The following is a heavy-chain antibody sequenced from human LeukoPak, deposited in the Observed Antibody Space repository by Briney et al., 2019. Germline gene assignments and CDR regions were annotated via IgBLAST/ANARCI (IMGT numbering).Heavy chain of an antibody. V-gene: IGHV4-34*01. CDR2: IDHRGDT. J-gene: IGHJ4*03. CDR1: GGSFSRYY. CDR3: ARGATISETGYFDF. D-gene: IGHD5-24*01. Sequence: SETLSLTCAVYGGSFSRYYWSWIRQSPGKGLEWIAEIDHRGDTNYNPSVKGRVTISVDTSKNQFSLKGRSLSAADTALYYCARGATISETGYFDFWGQGTLVTVSS.